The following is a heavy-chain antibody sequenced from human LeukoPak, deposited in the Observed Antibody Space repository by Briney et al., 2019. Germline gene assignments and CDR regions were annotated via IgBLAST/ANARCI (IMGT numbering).Heavy chain of an antibody. CDR3: ARAGPYSSGWYSQARDFDY. V-gene: IGHV3-7*02. CDR2: IKQDGSEK. D-gene: IGHD6-19*01. CDR1: GFTFSAYW. J-gene: IGHJ4*02. Sequence: GGSLRLSCAASGFTFSAYWMSWVRQAPGKGLNWVANIKQDGSEKYYVDSVKGRFTISRDNAKNSLYLQMNSLRAEDTAVYYCARAGPYSSGWYSQARDFDYWGQGTLVTVSS.